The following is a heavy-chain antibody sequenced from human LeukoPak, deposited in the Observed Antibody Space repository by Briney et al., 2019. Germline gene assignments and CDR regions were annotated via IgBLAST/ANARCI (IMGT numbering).Heavy chain of an antibody. J-gene: IGHJ4*02. Sequence: SETLSLTCAVYGGSLSGYYWSWIRQPPGKGLEWIGEINHSGSTNYNPSLKSRVTISVDTSKNQFSLKLSSVTAADTAVYYCARGYSSSWHDYWGQGTLVTVSS. D-gene: IGHD6-13*01. CDR2: INHSGST. V-gene: IGHV4-34*01. CDR3: ARGYSSSWHDY. CDR1: GGSLSGYY.